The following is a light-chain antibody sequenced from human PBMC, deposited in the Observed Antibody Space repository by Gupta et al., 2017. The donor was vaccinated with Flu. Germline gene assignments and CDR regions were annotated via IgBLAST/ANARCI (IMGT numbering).Light chain of an antibody. V-gene: IGKV3D-15*01. CDR3: QQNNNRPQLT. CDR1: QSVSIN. Sequence: ATLSVSPGERATLSCRASQSVSINLAWYQQKPGQAPRLLIYGASTRAAGVPARFSGSGSGRDFTLSISSLQPEDFAVYYCQQNNNRPQLTFGGGTTVEVK. J-gene: IGKJ4*01. CDR2: GAS.